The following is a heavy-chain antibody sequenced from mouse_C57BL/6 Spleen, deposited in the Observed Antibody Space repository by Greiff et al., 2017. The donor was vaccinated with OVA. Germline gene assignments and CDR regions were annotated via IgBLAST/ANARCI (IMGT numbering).Heavy chain of an antibody. V-gene: IGHV5-4*01. CDR3: ARDWDGGYFDY. J-gene: IGHJ2*01. CDR2: ISDGGSYT. Sequence: EVKLVESGGGLVKPGGSLKLSCAASGFTFSSYAMSWVRQTPEKRLAWVATISDGGSYTYYPDNVKGRFTISRDNAKNNLYLQMSHLKSEDTAMYYCARDWDGGYFDYWGQGTTLTVSS. CDR1: GFTFSSYA. D-gene: IGHD4-1*01.